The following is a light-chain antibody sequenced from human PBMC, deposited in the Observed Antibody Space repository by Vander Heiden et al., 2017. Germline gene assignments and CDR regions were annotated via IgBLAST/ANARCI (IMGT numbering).Light chain of an antibody. V-gene: IGKV1-39*01. CDR1: QSLSSY. J-gene: IGKJ2*01. Sequence: IQLPQTPSSLSASVGHRVPITCRASQSLSSYLYWYQQKPGKAPKLLIYAASSLQSGVPARFSGSGSGTDFTLTISSLQPEDFATYYCQQSYSTPQTFGQGTKLEIK. CDR2: AAS. CDR3: QQSYSTPQT.